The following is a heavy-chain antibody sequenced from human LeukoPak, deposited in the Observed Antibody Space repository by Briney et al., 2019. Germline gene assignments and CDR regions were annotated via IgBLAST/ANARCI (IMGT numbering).Heavy chain of an antibody. J-gene: IGHJ5*02. Sequence: SETLSLTCGVYGGSFSDNYWSWIRQPPEKGLEWIGEIHHSGSTKYNPSLKSRVTISIDTSKKQISLKLSSVTAADTAVYYCARVWGGERSYNWFDPWGQGTLVTVSS. CDR3: ARVWGGERSYNWFDP. D-gene: IGHD3-3*01. CDR2: IHHSGST. CDR1: GGSFSDNY. V-gene: IGHV4-34*01.